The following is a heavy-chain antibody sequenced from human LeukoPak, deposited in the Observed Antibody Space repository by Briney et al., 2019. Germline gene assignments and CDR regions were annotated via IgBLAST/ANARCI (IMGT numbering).Heavy chain of an antibody. CDR1: GFTFSSYG. CDR3: AKGRLIPDFDY. D-gene: IGHD3-16*01. J-gene: IGHJ4*02. Sequence: GGSLRLSCAASGFTFSSYGMHWVRQAPGKGLEWVADISGSGGSTYYADSVKGRFSISRDNSKNTLYLQLDSLRAEDTAVYYCAKGRLIPDFDYWGQGTLVTVAS. V-gene: IGHV3-23*01. CDR2: ISGSGGST.